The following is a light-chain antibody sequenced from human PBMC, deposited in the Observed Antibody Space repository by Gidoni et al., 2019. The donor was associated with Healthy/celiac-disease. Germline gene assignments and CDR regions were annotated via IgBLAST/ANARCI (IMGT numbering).Light chain of an antibody. Sequence: DIQMTQSPSSLSASVGDRVTITCRASQGISNYLAWYQQKPGKVPKLVIYAASTLQSGVPSRFSGSGAGTDFTLTISSLQPEDVAPYYCQKYNTAPRTFGQRTKVEIK. V-gene: IGKV1-27*01. J-gene: IGKJ1*01. CDR2: AAS. CDR3: QKYNTAPRT. CDR1: QGISNY.